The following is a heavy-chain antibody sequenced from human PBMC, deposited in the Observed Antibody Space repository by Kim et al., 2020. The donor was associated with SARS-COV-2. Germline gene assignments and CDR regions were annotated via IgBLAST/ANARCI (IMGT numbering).Heavy chain of an antibody. CDR3: ARVYLVVADAFDI. D-gene: IGHD2-15*01. Sequence: YADSVKGRFTISRDNAKNSLYLQMNSLRAEDTAVYYCARVYLVVADAFDIWGQGTMVTVSS. J-gene: IGHJ3*02. V-gene: IGHV3-11*06.